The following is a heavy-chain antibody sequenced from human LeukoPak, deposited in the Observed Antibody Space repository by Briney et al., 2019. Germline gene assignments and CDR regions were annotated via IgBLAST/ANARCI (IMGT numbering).Heavy chain of an antibody. V-gene: IGHV3-66*01. CDR1: GFTVSSNY. CDR3: AREYSGYDLGWFDP. D-gene: IGHD5-12*01. J-gene: IGHJ5*02. CDR2: IYSGGST. Sequence: GGSLRLSCAASGFTVSSNYISWVRQAPGKGLEWVSVIYSGGSTYYADSVKGRFTISRDNSKNTLDLQMHSLRAEDTAVYYCAREYSGYDLGWFDPWGQGNLVTVSS.